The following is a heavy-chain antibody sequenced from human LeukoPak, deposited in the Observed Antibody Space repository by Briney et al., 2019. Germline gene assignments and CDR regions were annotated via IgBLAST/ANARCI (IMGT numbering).Heavy chain of an antibody. V-gene: IGHV7-4-1*02. D-gene: IGHD3-10*01. CDR1: GYGFTTFA. CDR3: ARDRYYGSGSYYYYGMDV. J-gene: IGHJ6*02. Sequence: GASVKISCKASGYGFTTFALTWVRQAPGQGLEWMGWINTHTGRPSYAQDFTGRFVFSLDTSVSTAYLQINRLKADDTAVYYCARDRYYGSGSYYYYGMDVWGQGTTVTVSS. CDR2: INTHTGRP.